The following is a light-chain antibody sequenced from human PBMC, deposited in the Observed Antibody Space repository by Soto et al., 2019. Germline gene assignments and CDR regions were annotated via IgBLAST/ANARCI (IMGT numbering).Light chain of an antibody. CDR2: DAS. CDR1: QSISDW. V-gene: IGKV1-5*01. CDR3: QEYKSAT. Sequence: DIQMTQSPSTLSASVGDRVTITCRASQSISDWLAWYQQIPGRAPKLLIYDASTLQSVVPSRFSGSGSGTEFILTISSLQPDDSATYYCQEYKSATFGQGTKLQIK. J-gene: IGKJ2*01.